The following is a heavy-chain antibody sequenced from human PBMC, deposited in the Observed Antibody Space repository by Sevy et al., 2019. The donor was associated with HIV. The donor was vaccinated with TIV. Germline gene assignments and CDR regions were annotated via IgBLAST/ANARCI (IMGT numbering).Heavy chain of an antibody. J-gene: IGHJ4*02. CDR2: INPNTGDT. V-gene: IGHV1-2*02. CDR3: ARVPSGILYYFDY. D-gene: IGHD3-10*01. Sequence: ASVKVSCKASGYTFTGYYMHWVRQAPGHGREWMGCINPNTGDTKYAQKFQGRVSMTRDTPISTTYMELSSLRSDDTAVYYCARVPSGILYYFDYWGQGTLVTVSS. CDR1: GYTFTGYY.